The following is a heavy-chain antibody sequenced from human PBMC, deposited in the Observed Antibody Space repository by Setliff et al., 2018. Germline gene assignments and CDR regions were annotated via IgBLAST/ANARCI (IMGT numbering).Heavy chain of an antibody. J-gene: IGHJ4*02. V-gene: IGHV4-59*01. CDR1: DGSLSTYY. CDR2: VYYSGTA. CDR3: ARGGTFRYFDF. Sequence: PSETLSLTCTVSDGSLSTYYWSWIRQPPGKGLEFIGYVYYSGTANYSPSLRSRLTISVDTSKNQSSLKLRSVTAADTAVYYCARGGTFRYFDFWGQGAPVTVSS. D-gene: IGHD5-12*01.